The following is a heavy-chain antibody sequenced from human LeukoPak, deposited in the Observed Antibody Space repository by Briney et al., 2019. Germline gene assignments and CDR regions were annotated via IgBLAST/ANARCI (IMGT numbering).Heavy chain of an antibody. J-gene: IGHJ4*02. CDR1: GFTFSSYA. V-gene: IGHV3-23*01. CDR2: ISGSGGST. CDR3: ARDVYCSGGSCLHYFDY. Sequence: GGSLRLSCAASGFTFSSYAMSWVRQAPGKGLEWVSAISGSGGSTYYADSVKGRFTISRDNSKNTLYLQMNSLRAEDTAVYYCARDVYCSGGSCLHYFDYWGQGTLVTVSS. D-gene: IGHD2-15*01.